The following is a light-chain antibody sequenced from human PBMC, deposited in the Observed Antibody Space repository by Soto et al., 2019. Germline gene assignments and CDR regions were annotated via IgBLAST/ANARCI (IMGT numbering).Light chain of an antibody. CDR1: SYNVGDYKY. CDR3: SSYTTSSTPVV. CDR2: DVS. Sequence: QYALTQPASVSGSPGQSITISCTGTSYNVGDYKYVSWYQQHPGKAPKLMIYDVSNRPSGVSNRFSGSKSGNTASLTISGLQAEDEAGYYCSSYTTSSTPVVFGGGTKLTAL. J-gene: IGLJ2*01. V-gene: IGLV2-14*03.